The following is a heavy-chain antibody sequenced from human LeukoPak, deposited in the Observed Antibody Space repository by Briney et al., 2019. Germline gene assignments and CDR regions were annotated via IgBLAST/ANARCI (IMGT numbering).Heavy chain of an antibody. CDR1: GGSFSGYY. Sequence: SETLSLTCAVYGGSFSGYYWSWIRQPPGKGLEWIGEINHSGSTSYNSSLKSRVTISVDTSKNQFSLKLSSVTAADTAVYYCARGREAPARPDDYYYYGMDVWGQGTTVTASS. CDR3: ARGREAPARPDDYYYYGMDV. V-gene: IGHV4-34*01. CDR2: INHSGST. D-gene: IGHD6-6*01. J-gene: IGHJ6*02.